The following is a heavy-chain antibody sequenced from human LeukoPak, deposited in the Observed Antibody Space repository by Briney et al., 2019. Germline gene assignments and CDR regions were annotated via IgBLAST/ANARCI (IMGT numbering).Heavy chain of an antibody. V-gene: IGHV4-59*01. CDR1: GGSISSDY. J-gene: IGHJ3*02. D-gene: IGHD4-23*01. Sequence: SETLSLTCTVSGGSISSDYWSWIRQPPGKGLEWIGYIYYSGSTNYNPSLKSRVTISVDTSKNQFSMTLSSVTPADPPVYYCARVVTTHDAFDIWGQGKMVTVSS. CDR3: ARVVTTHDAFDI. CDR2: IYYSGST.